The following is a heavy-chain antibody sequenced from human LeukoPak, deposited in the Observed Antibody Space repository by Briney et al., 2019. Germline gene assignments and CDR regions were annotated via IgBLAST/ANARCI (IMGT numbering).Heavy chain of an antibody. V-gene: IGHV4-61*02. CDR2: IYTSGST. CDR3: VRVSSPLRGKYYCYYYMDV. Sequence: SQTLSLTCTVSGGSISSDSYYWSWIRQPAGKGLEWIGRIYTSGSTNYNPSLKSRVTISVDTSKNQFSLKLNSVTAADSAVYYCVRVSSPLRGKYYCYYYMDVWGKGTTVTISS. D-gene: IGHD3-10*01. J-gene: IGHJ6*03. CDR1: GGSISSDSYY.